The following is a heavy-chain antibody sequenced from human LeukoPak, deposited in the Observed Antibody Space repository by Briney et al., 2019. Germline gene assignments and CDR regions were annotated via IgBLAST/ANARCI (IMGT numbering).Heavy chain of an antibody. J-gene: IGHJ4*02. Sequence: GGSLRLSCAASGFTLGVYWMTWVRQAPGKGLEWVANINQDGSEKHYLDSVKGRFTISRDNPRNSLSLQMSSLRAEDTAIYYCARNSESLTRPKYWGQGTPVTVSS. CDR1: GFTLGVYW. CDR2: INQDGSEK. V-gene: IGHV3-7*01. CDR3: ARNSESLTRPKY. D-gene: IGHD1-14*01.